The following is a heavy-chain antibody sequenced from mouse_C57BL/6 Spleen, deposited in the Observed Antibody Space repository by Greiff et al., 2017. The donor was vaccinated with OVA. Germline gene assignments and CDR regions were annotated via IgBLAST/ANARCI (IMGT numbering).Heavy chain of an antibody. J-gene: IGHJ4*01. V-gene: IGHV6-6*01. D-gene: IGHD2-5*01. CDR2: IRNKANNHAT. Sequence: EVKVEESGGGLVQPGGSMKLSCAASGFTFSDAWMDWVRQSPEKGLEWVAEIRNKANNHATYYAESVKGRFTISRDDSKSSVYLQMNSLRAEDTGIYYCTGYSNPFYAMDYWVKEPQSPSPQ. CDR3: TGYSNPFYAMDY. CDR1: GFTFSDAW.